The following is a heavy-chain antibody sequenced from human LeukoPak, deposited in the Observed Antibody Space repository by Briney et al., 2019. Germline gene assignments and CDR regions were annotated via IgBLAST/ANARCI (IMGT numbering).Heavy chain of an antibody. V-gene: IGHV4-4*02. J-gene: IGHJ5*02. CDR3: AGEGWFGELCPVNWFDP. CDR1: GGSISSSNW. D-gene: IGHD3-10*01. CDR2: IYHSGST. Sequence: SGTLSLTCAVSGGSISSSNWWSWVRQPPGKGLEWIGEIYHSGSTNFNPSLKSRVTISVDKSKNQFSLKLSSVTAADTAVYYCAGEGWFGELCPVNWFDPWGQGTLVTVSS.